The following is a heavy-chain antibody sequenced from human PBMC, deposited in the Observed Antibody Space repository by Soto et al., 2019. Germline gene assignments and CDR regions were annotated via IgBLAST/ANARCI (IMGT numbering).Heavy chain of an antibody. CDR3: ARVPDR. CDR1: GGPISSGGYS. Sequence: PSETLSLTCTVSGGPISSGGYSWSCIRQPPGKGLEWIGYIYHSGNTFYNPSLKSRVTISVDRSKNQFSLKLSSVTAADTAVYYCARVPDRWGQG. D-gene: IGHD2-2*01. V-gene: IGHV4-30-2*01. J-gene: IGHJ5*02. CDR2: IYHSGNT.